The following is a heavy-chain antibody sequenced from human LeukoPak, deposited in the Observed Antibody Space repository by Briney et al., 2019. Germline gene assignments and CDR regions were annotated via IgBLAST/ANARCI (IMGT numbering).Heavy chain of an antibody. CDR3: ARGLVYYDSNI. J-gene: IGHJ4*02. CDR2: IHHSGST. V-gene: IGHV4-34*01. D-gene: IGHD3-22*01. CDR1: GGSFSGYY. Sequence: PSETPSLTCAVYGGSFSGYYWSWIRQPPGKGLEWIGEIHHSGSTNYNPSLRSRVTILLDTSKNQFSLKLSSVTAADTAVYYCARGLVYYDSNIWGQGTLVTVSS.